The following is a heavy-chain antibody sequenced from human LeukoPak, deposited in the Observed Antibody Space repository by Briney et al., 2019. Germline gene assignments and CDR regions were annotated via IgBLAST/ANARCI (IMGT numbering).Heavy chain of an antibody. CDR2: ISSSSSYI. D-gene: IGHD3-16*02. CDR3: ANLIVTHY. V-gene: IGHV3-21*01. J-gene: IGHJ4*02. Sequence: PGGSLRLSCAASGFTFSRYSMNCARQAPGKGLEWVSSISSSSSYIYYAGSVKGRFTISRDNAKNSLYLQMNSLRAEDTAVYYCANLIVTHYWGQGTLVTVSS. CDR1: GFTFSRYS.